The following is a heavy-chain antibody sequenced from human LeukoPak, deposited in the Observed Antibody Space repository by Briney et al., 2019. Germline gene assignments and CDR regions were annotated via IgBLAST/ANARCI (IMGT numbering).Heavy chain of an antibody. CDR3: AREGGDGSGSYYLYYYYYAMDV. J-gene: IGHJ6*02. CDR2: ISWNSGSI. D-gene: IGHD3-10*01. V-gene: IGHV3-9*01. Sequence: GRSLRLSCAASGFTFDDYAMHWVRQAPGKGLEWVSGISWNSGSIGYADSVKGRFTVSTDNAKNSLYLQMNSLRAEDTAVYYCAREGGDGSGSYYLYYYYYAMDVWGQGTTVTVSS. CDR1: GFTFDDYA.